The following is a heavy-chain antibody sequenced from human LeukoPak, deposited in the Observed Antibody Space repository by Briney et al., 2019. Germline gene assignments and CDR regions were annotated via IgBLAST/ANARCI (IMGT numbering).Heavy chain of an antibody. CDR1: GFTFSSSW. D-gene: IGHD1-26*01. CDR3: ARERTLSGSYYDAFDI. V-gene: IGHV3-7*01. Sequence: GGSLRLSCAASGFTFSSSWMSWVRQAPGKGLEWVASIRLDGSQKYYVDSAKGRFTISRDNAKNSLYLQMNSLRADDTAVYYCARERTLSGSYYDAFDIWGHGTVVTVSS. CDR2: IRLDGSQK. J-gene: IGHJ3*02.